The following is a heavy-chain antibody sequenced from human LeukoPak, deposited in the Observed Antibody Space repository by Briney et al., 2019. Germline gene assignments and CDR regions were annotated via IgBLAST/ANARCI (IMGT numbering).Heavy chain of an antibody. D-gene: IGHD2-2*01. Sequence: SETLSLTCTVSGGSISSYHWSWIRQPPGKGLEWIGYIHYSGNTNYNPSLRSRVTISVDTSKNQFSLRLSSVTAADTAVYYCARARLGGIVVVPAGSEGLYWFGPWGQGTLVTVSS. CDR2: IHYSGNT. V-gene: IGHV4-59*01. J-gene: IGHJ5*02. CDR3: ARARLGGIVVVPAGSEGLYWFGP. CDR1: GGSISSYH.